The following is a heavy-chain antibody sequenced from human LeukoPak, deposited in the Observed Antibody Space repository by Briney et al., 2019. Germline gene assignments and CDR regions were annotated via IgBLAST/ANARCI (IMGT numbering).Heavy chain of an antibody. CDR1: GGSISSGSYY. J-gene: IGHJ3*02. CDR3: ARDRIAAATDAFDI. Sequence: PSETLSLTCTVSGGSISSGSYYWGWIRQPPGKGLEWIGSIYHSGSTYYNPSLKSRVTISVDTSKNQFSLKLSSVTAADTAVYYCARDRIAAATDAFDIWGQGTMVTVSS. CDR2: IYHSGST. D-gene: IGHD6-13*01. V-gene: IGHV4-39*07.